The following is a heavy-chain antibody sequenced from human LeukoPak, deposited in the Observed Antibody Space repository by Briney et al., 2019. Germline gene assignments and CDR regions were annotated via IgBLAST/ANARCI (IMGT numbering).Heavy chain of an antibody. Sequence: SETLSLTCSVYGGSFNDYDWSWVRQAPGRGLQWIGEINGSGATNCDPSLKSRVTMSIDTSKSQFSLSLRSVTAADTAVYFCARYVPVKTGPTRASFDYWGQGILVSVSS. J-gene: IGHJ4*02. CDR2: INGSGAT. CDR3: ARYVPVKTGPTRASFDY. D-gene: IGHD1-1*01. V-gene: IGHV4-34*01. CDR1: GGSFNDYD.